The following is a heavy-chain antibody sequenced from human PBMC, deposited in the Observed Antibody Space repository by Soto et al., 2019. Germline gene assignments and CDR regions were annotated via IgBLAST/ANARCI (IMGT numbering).Heavy chain of an antibody. J-gene: IGHJ4*02. V-gene: IGHV4-59*01. D-gene: IGHD3-10*01. CDR3: ARGAITMVRGVIGDFDY. Sequence: SETLSLTCTVSGGSISSYYWSWIRQPPGKGLEWIGYIYYSGSTNYNPSLKSRVTISVDTSKNQFSLKLSSVTAADTAVYYCARGAITMVRGVIGDFDYWGQGTLVTVSS. CDR2: IYYSGST. CDR1: GGSISSYY.